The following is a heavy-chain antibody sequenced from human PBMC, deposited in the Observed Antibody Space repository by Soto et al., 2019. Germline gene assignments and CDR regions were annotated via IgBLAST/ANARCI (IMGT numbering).Heavy chain of an antibody. CDR1: GFTFDSYA. D-gene: IGHD6-19*01. J-gene: IGHJ4*02. V-gene: IGHV3-23*01. CDR3: AKERYGSGWYYYFDY. Sequence: PGGSLRLSCAASGFTFDSYAMSWVRQAPGKGLEWVSGFSGSGGSTYYADSVKGRFTISRDNSKNTLYLQMNSLRAEDTAIYYCAKERYGSGWYYYFDYWGQGALVTVSS. CDR2: FSGSGGST.